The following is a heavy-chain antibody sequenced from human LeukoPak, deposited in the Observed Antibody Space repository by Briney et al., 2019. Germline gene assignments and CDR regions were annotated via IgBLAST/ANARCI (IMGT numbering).Heavy chain of an antibody. CDR1: GFTFSSYS. D-gene: IGHD3-10*01. Sequence: PGGSLRLSCAASGFTFSSYSMNWVRQAPGKGLEWVAFIRYDGSNKYYADSVKGRFTISRDNSKNTLYLQMNSLRAEDTAVYYCAKPPRETYYYGSGSPTGVGYWGQGTLVTVSS. CDR2: IRYDGSNK. CDR3: AKPPRETYYYGSGSPTGVGY. J-gene: IGHJ4*02. V-gene: IGHV3-30*02.